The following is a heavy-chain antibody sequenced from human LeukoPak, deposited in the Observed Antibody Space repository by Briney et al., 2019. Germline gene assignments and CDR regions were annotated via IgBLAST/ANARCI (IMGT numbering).Heavy chain of an antibody. V-gene: IGHV3-53*01. CDR2: IYSGGST. CDR1: GFSVNSNY. D-gene: IGHD3-22*01. Sequence: GGSLRLSCAASGFSVNSNYMSWVRKAPGKGLEWVSVIYSGGSTYYADSVKGRFTISRDNSKNTLYLQMNSLRAEDTAVYYCARTPPYDSSGYYSSGYFDYWGQGTLVTVSS. CDR3: ARTPPYDSSGYYSSGYFDY. J-gene: IGHJ4*02.